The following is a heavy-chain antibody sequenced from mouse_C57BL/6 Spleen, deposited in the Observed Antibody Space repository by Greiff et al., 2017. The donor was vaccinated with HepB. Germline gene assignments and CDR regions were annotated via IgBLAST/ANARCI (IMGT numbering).Heavy chain of an antibody. CDR1: GYTFTSYW. D-gene: IGHD1-1*01. CDR3: ARHYGSSYGWYFDV. Sequence: QVHVKQPGAELVKPGASVKLSCKASGYTFTSYWMHWVKQRPGQGLEWIGMIHPNSGSTNYNEKFKSKATLTVDKSSSTAYMQLSSLTSEDSAVYYCARHYGSSYGWYFDVWGTGTTVTVSS. CDR2: IHPNSGST. J-gene: IGHJ1*03. V-gene: IGHV1-64*01.